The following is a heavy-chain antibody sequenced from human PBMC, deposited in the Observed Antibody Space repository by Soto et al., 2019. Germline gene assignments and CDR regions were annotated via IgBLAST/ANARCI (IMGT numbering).Heavy chain of an antibody. V-gene: IGHV1-2*02. CDR3: GRGRSGELVVFY. CDR2: ISPVTGGA. J-gene: IGHJ4*02. D-gene: IGHD1-7*01. CDR1: GYTFTGHY. Sequence: VQLVQSGAEVKKPGASVKVSCKASGYTFTGHYIHWVRQAPGQGPEWMGEISPVTGGAKYAQKFQGRVTMTRDTSITTVYMELTSLSPDDTAVYYCGRGRSGELVVFYWGQGTLVSVSS.